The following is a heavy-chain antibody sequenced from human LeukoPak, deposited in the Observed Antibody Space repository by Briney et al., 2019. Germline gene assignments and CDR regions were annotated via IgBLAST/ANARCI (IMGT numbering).Heavy chain of an antibody. D-gene: IGHD6-19*01. CDR1: GGSISSSSYY. J-gene: IGHJ3*02. CDR2: IYYSGST. V-gene: IGHV4-61*05. Sequence: SETLSLTCSVSGGSISSSSYYWGWIRQPPGKGLEWIGYIYYSGSTNYNPSLKSRVTISVDTSKNQFSLKLSSVTAADTAVYYCARPTSSGWYDAFDIWGQGTMVTVSS. CDR3: ARPTSSGWYDAFDI.